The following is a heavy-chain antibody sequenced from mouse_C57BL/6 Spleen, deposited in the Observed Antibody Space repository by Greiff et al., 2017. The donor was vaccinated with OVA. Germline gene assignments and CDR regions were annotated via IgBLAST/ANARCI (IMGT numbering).Heavy chain of an antibody. D-gene: IGHD1-1*01. Sequence: QVQLKESGPGLVQPSQSLSITCTVSGFSLTSYGVHWVRQSPGKGLEWLGVIWSGGSTDYNAAFISRLSISKDNSKSQVFFKMNSLQADDTAIYYCARIPPSITTVVATDYAMDYWGQGTSVTVSS. J-gene: IGHJ4*01. CDR3: ARIPPSITTVVATDYAMDY. V-gene: IGHV2-2*01. CDR1: GFSLTSYG. CDR2: IWSGGST.